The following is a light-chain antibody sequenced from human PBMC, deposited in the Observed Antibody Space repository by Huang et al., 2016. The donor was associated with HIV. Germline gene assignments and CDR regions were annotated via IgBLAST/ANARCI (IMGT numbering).Light chain of an antibody. CDR1: QRISNK. Sequence: EIVMTQSPATLSVSPGRRVTLSCRASQRISNKLAWYQQKPGQAPRLRIYGASTRATGIPARFSGSGWGTEFTLTISSLQSEDFAVYYCQQYSDWPPRTFGQGTKVEI. V-gene: IGKV3-15*01. CDR2: GAS. CDR3: QQYSDWPPRT. J-gene: IGKJ1*01.